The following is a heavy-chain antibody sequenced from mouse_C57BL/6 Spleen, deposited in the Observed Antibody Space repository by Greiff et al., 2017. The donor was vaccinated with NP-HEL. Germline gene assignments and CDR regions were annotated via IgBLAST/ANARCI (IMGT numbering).Heavy chain of an antibody. CDR2: IYPGDGDT. D-gene: IGHD1-1*01. V-gene: IGHV1-82*01. J-gene: IGHJ1*03. Sequence: VQLQQSGPELVKPGASVKISCKASGYAFSSSWMNWVKQRPGKGLEWIGRIYPGDGDTNYNGKFKGKATLTADKSSSTAYMQLSSLTSEDSAVYFCARRGYYYGSSYDWYFDVWGTGTTVTVSS. CDR3: ARRGYYYGSSYDWYFDV. CDR1: GYAFSSSW.